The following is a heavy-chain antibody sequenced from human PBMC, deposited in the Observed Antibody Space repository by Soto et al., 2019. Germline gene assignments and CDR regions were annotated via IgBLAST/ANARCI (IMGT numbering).Heavy chain of an antibody. Sequence: ESGGGLVQPGGSLRLSCAASGFTVSSYWMTWVRQAPGKGLEWVASINQDGSEKYYVDSVKGRFTISRDNAKNSLFLQMNSLRAEDTAVYYCARGGYNGYFGDYWGQGTLVIVSS. V-gene: IGHV3-7*01. CDR2: INQDGSEK. CDR3: ARGGYNGYFGDY. CDR1: GFTVSSYW. J-gene: IGHJ4*02. D-gene: IGHD5-12*01.